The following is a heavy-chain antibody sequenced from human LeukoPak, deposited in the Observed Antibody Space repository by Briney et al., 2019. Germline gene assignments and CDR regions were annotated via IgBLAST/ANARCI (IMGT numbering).Heavy chain of an antibody. CDR2: IYYSGST. V-gene: IGHV4-59*01. CDR1: GGSISSYY. D-gene: IGHD4-23*01. Sequence: SETLSLTCTVSGGSISSYYWSWIRQPPGKGLEWIGYIYYSGSTNYNPSLKSRVTISVDTSKNQFSLKLSSVTAADTAVYYCARTTVVTEFDYWGQGTLVTVSS. J-gene: IGHJ4*02. CDR3: ARTTVVTEFDY.